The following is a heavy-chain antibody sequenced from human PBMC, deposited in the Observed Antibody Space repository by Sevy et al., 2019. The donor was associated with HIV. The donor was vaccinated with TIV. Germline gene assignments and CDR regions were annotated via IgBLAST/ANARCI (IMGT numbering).Heavy chain of an antibody. D-gene: IGHD2-21*01. CDR3: ARRVGIVDRAFDY. J-gene: IGHJ4*02. CDR2: MYSSGNT. V-gene: IGHV4-39*01. CDR1: GGSISSSSYD. Sequence: SETLSLTCTVSGGSISSSSYDWGWIRQPPGKGLEWIGSMYSSGNTYYNPSLKSRVTIFVDTSKNQISLKLTSVTAADTAVYYCARRVGIVDRAFDYWGQGTLVTVSS.